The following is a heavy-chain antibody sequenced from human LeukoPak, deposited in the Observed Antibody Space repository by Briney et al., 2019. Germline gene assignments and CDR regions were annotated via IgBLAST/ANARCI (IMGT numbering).Heavy chain of an antibody. Sequence: GESLKISCKGSGYSFTNYWIGWVRQMPGKGLEWMGIIYPGDSDTRYSPSFQGQVTISADKSISTAYLQWSSLKASDTAMYYCARSRFLEWLLPDYYYYMDVWGKGTTVTVSS. CDR3: ARSRFLEWLLPDYYYYMDV. D-gene: IGHD3-3*01. V-gene: IGHV5-51*01. CDR2: IYPGDSDT. J-gene: IGHJ6*03. CDR1: GYSFTNYW.